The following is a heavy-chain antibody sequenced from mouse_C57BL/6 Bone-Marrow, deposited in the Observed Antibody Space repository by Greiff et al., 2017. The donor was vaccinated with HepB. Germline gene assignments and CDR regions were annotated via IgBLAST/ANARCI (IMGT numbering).Heavy chain of an antibody. CDR2: IHPSDSDT. Sequence: QVQLQQPGAELVKPGASVKLSCKASGYTFTSYWMHWVKQRPGRGLEWIGRIHPSDSDTNYNQKFKGKATLTVDKSSSTAYMQLSSLTSEDSAVYYCAMITTVVASYYYAMDYWGQGTSVTVSS. V-gene: IGHV1-74*01. CDR3: AMITTVVASYYYAMDY. CDR1: GYTFTSYW. J-gene: IGHJ4*01. D-gene: IGHD1-1*01.